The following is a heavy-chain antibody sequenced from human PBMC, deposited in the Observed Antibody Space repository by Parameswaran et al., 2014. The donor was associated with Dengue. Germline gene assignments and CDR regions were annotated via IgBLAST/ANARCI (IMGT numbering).Heavy chain of an antibody. D-gene: IGHD4-17*01. V-gene: IGHV5-51*01. CDR3: ARHCYGDYAHYYYGMDV. J-gene: IGHJ6*02. Sequence: VRQMPGKGLEWMGIIYPGDSDTRYSPSFQGQVTISADKSISTAYLQWSSLKASDTAMYYCARHCYGDYAHYYYGMDVWGQGTTVTVSS. CDR2: IYPGDSDT.